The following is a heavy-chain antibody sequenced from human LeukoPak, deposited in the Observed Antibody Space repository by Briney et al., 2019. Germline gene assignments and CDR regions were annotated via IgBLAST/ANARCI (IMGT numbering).Heavy chain of an antibody. CDR1: GGSISSYY. V-gene: IGHV4-59*08. J-gene: IGHJ6*02. Sequence: PSETLSLTCTVSGGSISSYYGSWIRQPPGKGLECIGYIYYSGSTNYNPSLKSRVTISVDTSKNQFSLKLSSVTAADTAVYYCARISGYSGSNPYYYYGMDVWGQGTTVTASS. D-gene: IGHD5-12*01. CDR2: IYYSGST. CDR3: ARISGYSGSNPYYYYGMDV.